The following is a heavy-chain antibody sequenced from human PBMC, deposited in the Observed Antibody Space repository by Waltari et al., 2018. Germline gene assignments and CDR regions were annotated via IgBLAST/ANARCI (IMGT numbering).Heavy chain of an antibody. J-gene: IGHJ3*02. Sequence: QVQLVESGGGVVQPGGSLRLSCPASGFNFERNGMHWVRQAPGKGREWGDFIQYDASGENYAEAVKGRFTNSRDNSKNTLQLQMNSLRGDDTAVYYCAKDSGNWGYAFDIWGQGTKVTVSS. CDR2: IQYDASGE. CDR3: AKDSGNWGYAFDI. CDR1: GFNFERNG. D-gene: IGHD7-27*01. V-gene: IGHV3-30*02.